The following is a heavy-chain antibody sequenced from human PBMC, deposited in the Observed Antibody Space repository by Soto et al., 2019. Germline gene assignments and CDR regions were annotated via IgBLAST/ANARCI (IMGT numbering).Heavy chain of an antibody. J-gene: IGHJ5*02. Sequence: GASVKVSCKASGYTFTSYYIHWVRQAPGQGLEWLGTINPGSGGTGYAQKFRGRVIMTSDTSTSTVYMELSSLRSEDTAVYYCAPDTANGSHWFDPWGQGTLVTVSS. CDR1: GYTFTSYY. D-gene: IGHD6-13*01. CDR2: INPGSGGT. CDR3: APDTANGSHWFDP. V-gene: IGHV1-46*01.